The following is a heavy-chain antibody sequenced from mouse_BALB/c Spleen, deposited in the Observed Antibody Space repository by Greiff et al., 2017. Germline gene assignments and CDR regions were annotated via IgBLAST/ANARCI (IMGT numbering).Heavy chain of an antibody. CDR1: GYTFTSYV. D-gene: IGHD1-1*01. J-gene: IGHJ2*01. CDR3: ARFRYYYGRGFDY. Sequence: VQLQQSGPELVKPGASVKMSCKASGYTFTSYVMHWVKQKPGQGLEWIGYINPYNDGTKYNEKFKGKATLTSDKSSSTAYMELSSLTSEDSAVYYCARFRYYYGRGFDYWGQGTTLTVSS. V-gene: IGHV1-14*01. CDR2: INPYNDGT.